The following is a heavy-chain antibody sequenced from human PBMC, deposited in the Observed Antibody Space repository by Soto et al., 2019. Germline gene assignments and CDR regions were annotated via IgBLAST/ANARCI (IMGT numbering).Heavy chain of an antibody. CDR2: ISAYNGNT. CDR1: GYTFTSYG. CDR3: ARDAYYDILTGYHYYYYGMDV. V-gene: IGHV1-18*01. D-gene: IGHD3-9*01. J-gene: IGHJ6*02. Sequence: QVQLVQSGAEVKKPGASVKVSCKASGYTFTSYGISWVRQAPGQGLEWMGWISAYNGNTNYAQKLQGRVTMTTDTSTSAAYMGLRSLGSDDTAVYYCARDAYYDILTGYHYYYYGMDVWGQGTTVTVSS.